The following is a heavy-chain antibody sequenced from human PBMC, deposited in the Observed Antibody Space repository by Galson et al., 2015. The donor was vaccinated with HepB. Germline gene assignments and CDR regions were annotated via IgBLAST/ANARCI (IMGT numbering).Heavy chain of an antibody. CDR3: ATTRSGSDAYWRFDI. CDR1: GFTFSSYA. J-gene: IGHJ3*02. CDR2: ISTDGTTI. Sequence: SLRLSCAASGFTFSSYAMNWVRQTPGKGLQWVSCISTDGTTIHYADSVKGRFTIARDNAKNTMWLQMNSLRAEDTAVYYRATTRSGSDAYWRFDIWGQGTLVTVSS. V-gene: IGHV3-48*01. D-gene: IGHD3-16*01.